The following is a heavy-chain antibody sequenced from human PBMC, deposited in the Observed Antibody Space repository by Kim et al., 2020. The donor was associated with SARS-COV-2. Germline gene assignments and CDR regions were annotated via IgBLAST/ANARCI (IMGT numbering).Heavy chain of an antibody. D-gene: IGHD6-13*01. Sequence: SGPTLVNPTQTLTLTCTFSGFSLSTSGVGVGWIRQPPGKALEWLALIYWDDDKRYSPSLKSRLTITKDTSKNQVVLTMTNMDPVDTATYYCAHRHEHSSSWWGIFDYWGQGSLVTVSS. CDR2: IYWDDDK. CDR3: AHRHEHSSSWWGIFDY. CDR1: GFSLSTSGVG. J-gene: IGHJ4*02. V-gene: IGHV2-5*02.